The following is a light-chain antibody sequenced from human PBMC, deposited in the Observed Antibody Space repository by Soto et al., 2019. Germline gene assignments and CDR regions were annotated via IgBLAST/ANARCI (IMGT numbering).Light chain of an antibody. CDR1: QSISSW. J-gene: IGKJ1*01. CDR3: QQYTIYPWT. V-gene: IGKV1-5*01. Sequence: DIQMTQSPSTLSASVGDRVTITCRASQSISSWLAWYQQKPGKAPKLLIYDASSLESGVPSRFSGSGSGTEFTLTISSLQPDDFATHYPQQYTIYPWTFGQATQLDIK. CDR2: DAS.